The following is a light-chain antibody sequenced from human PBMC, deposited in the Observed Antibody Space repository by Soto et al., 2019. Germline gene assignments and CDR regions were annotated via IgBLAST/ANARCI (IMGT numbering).Light chain of an antibody. CDR3: QHGHNWPLT. J-gene: IGKJ2*01. Sequence: EIVMTQSPATLSVSPGERATLSCRASQSISSELAWYQQKPGQPPRLLIYSASTRATGVPSRFTGSGSGSEFTLTISGLQSEDVAVYYCQHGHNWPLTFGQGTRLEI. V-gene: IGKV3-15*01. CDR1: QSISSE. CDR2: SAS.